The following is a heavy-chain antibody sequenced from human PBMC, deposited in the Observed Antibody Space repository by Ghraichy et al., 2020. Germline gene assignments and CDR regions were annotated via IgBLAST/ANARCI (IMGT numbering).Heavy chain of an antibody. V-gene: IGHV4-34*01. CDR1: GGSFSGYY. CDR3: ARHLQYPVGATSTTGYNWFDP. Sequence: SETLSLTCAVYGGSFSGYYWSWIRQPPGKGLEWIGEINHSGSTNYNPSLKSRVTISVDTSKNQFSLKLSSVTAADTAVYYCARHLQYPVGATSTTGYNWFDPWGQGTLVTVSS. CDR2: INHSGST. D-gene: IGHD1-26*01. J-gene: IGHJ5*02.